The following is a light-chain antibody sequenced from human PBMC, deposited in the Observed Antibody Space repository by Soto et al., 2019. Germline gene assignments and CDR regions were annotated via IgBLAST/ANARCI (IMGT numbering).Light chain of an antibody. CDR3: ETWDSNTRV. Sequence: QLVLTQSSSASASLGSSVKLTCTLSSGHSSYIIAWHQQQPGKAPRYLMKLEGSGSYNKGSGVPDRFSGSSSGADRYLTISNLQFEDEADYYCETWDSNTRVLGGGTKVTVL. CDR1: SGHSSYI. J-gene: IGLJ2*01. V-gene: IGLV4-60*02. CDR2: LEGSGSY.